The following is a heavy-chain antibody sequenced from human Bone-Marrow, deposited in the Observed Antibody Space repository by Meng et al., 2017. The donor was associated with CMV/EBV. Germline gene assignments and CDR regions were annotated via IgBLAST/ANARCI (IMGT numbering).Heavy chain of an antibody. J-gene: IGHJ6*02. Sequence: ASVKVSCKASGYTFTSYDINWVRQATGQGLEWMGWMNPNSGNTGYAQKFQGRVTITTDESTSTAYMELSSLRSEDTAVYYCARPSIVVVPAAIPPHMSGYYYYGMDVWGQGTTVTVSS. CDR1: GYTFTSYD. D-gene: IGHD2-2*02. V-gene: IGHV1-8*03. CDR3: ARPSIVVVPAAIPPHMSGYYYYGMDV. CDR2: MNPNSGNT.